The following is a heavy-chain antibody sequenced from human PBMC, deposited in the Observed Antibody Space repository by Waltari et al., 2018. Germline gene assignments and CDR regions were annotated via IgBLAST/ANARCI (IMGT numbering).Heavy chain of an antibody. CDR1: GLTFRRYA. D-gene: IGHD6-19*01. CDR3: AKEIYRIGRPCFDY. J-gene: IGHJ4*02. CDR2: ISGSGGST. Sequence: EVQLLESGGGLVQPGGSLRLSCAASGLTFRRYAMSWVRQAPGKGLEWGSAISGSGGSTYYADSVKGRFTISRDNSKNTVYLQMNSLRHEDTAVYYCAKEIYRIGRPCFDYWGQGVRVTVSS. V-gene: IGHV3-23*01.